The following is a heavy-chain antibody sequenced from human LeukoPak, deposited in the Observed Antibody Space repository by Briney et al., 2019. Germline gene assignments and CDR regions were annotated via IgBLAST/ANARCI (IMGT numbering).Heavy chain of an antibody. V-gene: IGHV4-39*01. CDR1: GGSISSSSYY. D-gene: IGHD2-21*02. Sequence: SETLSLTCTVSGGSISSSSYYWGWIRQPPGKGLEWIGSIYYSGSTYYNPSLKSRVTISVDTSKNQFSLKLSSVTAADTAVYYCARHAGAYCGGDCYFSYWGQGTLVTVSS. J-gene: IGHJ4*02. CDR3: ARHAGAYCGGDCYFSY. CDR2: IYYSGST.